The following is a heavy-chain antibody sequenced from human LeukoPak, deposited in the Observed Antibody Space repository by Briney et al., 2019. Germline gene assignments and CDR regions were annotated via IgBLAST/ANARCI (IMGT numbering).Heavy chain of an antibody. Sequence: SETLSLTCTVSGGSISSYYWSWIRQPPGKGLEWIGYIYYSGSTNYNPSLKSRVTMSVDTSKNQFSLKLTSVTAADSAVYFCARNYYDTKKPGDWGQGTLVTVSS. CDR1: GGSISSYY. D-gene: IGHD3-22*01. V-gene: IGHV4-59*08. CDR2: IYYSGST. CDR3: ARNYYDTKKPGD. J-gene: IGHJ4*02.